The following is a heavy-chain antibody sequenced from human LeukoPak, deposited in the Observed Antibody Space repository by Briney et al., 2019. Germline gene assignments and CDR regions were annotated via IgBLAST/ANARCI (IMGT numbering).Heavy chain of an antibody. Sequence: GGSLILSCAASGFTFSSYSMNWVRQAPGKGLEWVSYISSSSSTIYYADSVKGRFTISRDNAKNSLYLQMNSLRAEDTAVYYCARGRVGAMYYFDYWGQGTLVTVSS. D-gene: IGHD1-26*01. CDR3: ARGRVGAMYYFDY. CDR2: ISSSSSTI. V-gene: IGHV3-48*01. CDR1: GFTFSSYS. J-gene: IGHJ4*02.